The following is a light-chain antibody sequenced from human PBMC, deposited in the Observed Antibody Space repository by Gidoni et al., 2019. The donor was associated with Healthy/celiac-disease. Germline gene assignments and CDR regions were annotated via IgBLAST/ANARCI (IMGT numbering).Light chain of an antibody. CDR3: QQRSNGPPT. J-gene: IGKJ5*01. V-gene: IGKV3-11*01. CDR2: EAS. CDR1: QSVSSY. Sequence: DIVLTQSPATLSLSPGERATLSCRASQSVSSYLAWYQQKPGQAPRLLIYEASNRATGIPARFSGSGSGTDFTRTNSSLEREDVAVYYCQQRSNGPPTVGQGTRLEIK.